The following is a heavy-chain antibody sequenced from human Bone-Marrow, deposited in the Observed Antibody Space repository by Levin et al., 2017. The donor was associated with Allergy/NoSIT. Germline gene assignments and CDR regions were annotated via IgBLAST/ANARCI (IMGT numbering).Heavy chain of an antibody. CDR3: TPIHKVVTQAFDV. D-gene: IGHD4-23*01. Sequence: GGSLRLSCAASGFTFSVAWMSWVRQAPGKGLEWVGRIKSKTDGGTTDYAAPVKGRFTISRDDSKNTLYLQMNSLKTEDTAVYYCTPIHKVVTQAFDVWGQGTMVTVSS. CDR2: IKSKTDGGTT. V-gene: IGHV3-15*07. CDR1: GFTFSVAW. J-gene: IGHJ3*01.